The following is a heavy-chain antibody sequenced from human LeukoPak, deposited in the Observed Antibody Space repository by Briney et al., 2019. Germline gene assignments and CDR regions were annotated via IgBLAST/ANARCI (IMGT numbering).Heavy chain of an antibody. CDR1: GGSVSSSSYY. J-gene: IGHJ5*02. D-gene: IGHD3-22*01. V-gene: IGHV4-61*01. CDR3: AREVSRESSGYYYGPRWFDP. CDR2: IYYNGNT. Sequence: SETLSLTCTVSGGSVSSSSYYWSWIRQPPGKGLEWIGYIYYNGNTNCNPSLKSRVTISVDTSKNQFSLNLNSVTAADTAVYYCAREVSRESSGYYYGPRWFDPWGQGTLVTVSS.